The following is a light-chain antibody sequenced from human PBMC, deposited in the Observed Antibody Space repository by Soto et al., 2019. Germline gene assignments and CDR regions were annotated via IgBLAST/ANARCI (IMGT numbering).Light chain of an antibody. J-gene: IGKJ2*01. V-gene: IGKV3-20*01. Sequence: EIVLTQSPGTLSLSPGERATLSCRASQSVSSSYLAWYQQKPGQAPRLLIYGASSRATGIPDRFSGSGSGTDFTLTISILEPEDFAVYYCQQYGSSPETFGQGTNLEIK. CDR3: QQYGSSPET. CDR1: QSVSSSY. CDR2: GAS.